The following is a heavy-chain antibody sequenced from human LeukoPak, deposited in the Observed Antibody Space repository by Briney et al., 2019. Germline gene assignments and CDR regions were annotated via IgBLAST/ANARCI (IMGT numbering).Heavy chain of an antibody. Sequence: GGPLRLSCAASGFTFSSYAMSWVRQAPGKGLEWVSAISGSGGSTYYADSVKGRFTISRDNSKNTLYLQMNSLRAEDTAVYYCAKDPNDYGDYQFDYWGQGTLVTVSS. CDR3: AKDPNDYGDYQFDY. CDR1: GFTFSSYA. V-gene: IGHV3-23*01. CDR2: ISGSGGST. J-gene: IGHJ4*02. D-gene: IGHD4-17*01.